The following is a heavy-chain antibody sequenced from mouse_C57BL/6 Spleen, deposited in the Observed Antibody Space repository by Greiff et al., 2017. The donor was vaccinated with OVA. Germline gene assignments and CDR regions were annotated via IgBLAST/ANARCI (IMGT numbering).Heavy chain of an antibody. V-gene: IGHV5-4*01. J-gene: IGHJ3*01. CDR3: ARDGDDYDERGVAY. CDR1: GFTFSSYA. Sequence: EVQLVESGGGLVKPGGSLKLSCAASGFTFSSYAMSWVRQTPEKRLEWVATISDGGSYTYYPDNVKGRFTISRDNAKNNLYLQMSHLKSEDTAMYYCARDGDDYDERGVAYWGQGTLVTVSA. D-gene: IGHD2-4*01. CDR2: ISDGGSYT.